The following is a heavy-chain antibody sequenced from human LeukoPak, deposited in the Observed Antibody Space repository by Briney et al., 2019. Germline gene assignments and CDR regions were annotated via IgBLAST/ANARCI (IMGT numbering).Heavy chain of an antibody. CDR2: IYTSGST. J-gene: IGHJ4*02. D-gene: IGHD6-6*01. V-gene: IGHV4-4*09. Sequence: PSETLSLTCTVSGGSISSYYWSWIRQPPGKGLEWIGYIYTSGSTNYNPSLKSRVTTSVDTSKNQFSLKLSSVTAADTAVYYCARLVDSSSSFVFDYRGQGTLVTVSS. CDR1: GGSISSYY. CDR3: ARLVDSSSSFVFDY.